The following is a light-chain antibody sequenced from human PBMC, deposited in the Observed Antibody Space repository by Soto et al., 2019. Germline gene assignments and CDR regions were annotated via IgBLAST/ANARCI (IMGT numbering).Light chain of an antibody. V-gene: IGKV1-27*01. J-gene: IGKJ4*01. Sequence: DIQMTQSPSSLSASLGDRVTITCRASQGIGVYLAWFQQKPGKVPKLLIYAASALQSVVPSRFSGSGSGTDFTFTISSLQPEDFATYYCQKYNSAPLTFGGGTKVDIK. CDR3: QKYNSAPLT. CDR2: AAS. CDR1: QGIGVY.